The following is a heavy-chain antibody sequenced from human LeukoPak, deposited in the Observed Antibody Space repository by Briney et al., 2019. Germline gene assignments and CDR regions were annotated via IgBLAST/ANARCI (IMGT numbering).Heavy chain of an antibody. D-gene: IGHD3-3*01. CDR1: GGSISSGGYS. CDR3: ARVDFWSGYWGEGWFDP. Sequence: SETLSLTCAVSGGSISSGGYSWSWIRQPPGKGLEWIGYIYHSGSTYYNPSLKSRVTISVDRSKNQFSLKLSSVTAADTAVYYCARVDFWSGYWGEGWFDPWGQGTLVTVSS. J-gene: IGHJ5*02. V-gene: IGHV4-30-2*01. CDR2: IYHSGST.